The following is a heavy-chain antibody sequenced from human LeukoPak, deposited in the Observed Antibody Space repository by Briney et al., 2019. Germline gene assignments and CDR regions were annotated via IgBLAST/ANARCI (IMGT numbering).Heavy chain of an antibody. CDR3: ARRRHSGSYYAYFQH. V-gene: IGHV4-34*01. D-gene: IGHD1-26*01. CDR2: INHSGST. J-gene: IGHJ1*01. CDR1: GGSFSGYY. Sequence: SETLSLTCAVYGGSFSGYYWSWIRQPPGKGLEWIGEINHSGSTNYNPSLKSRVTISVDTSKNQFFLKLSSVTAADTAVYYCARRRHSGSYYAYFQHWGQGTLVTVSS.